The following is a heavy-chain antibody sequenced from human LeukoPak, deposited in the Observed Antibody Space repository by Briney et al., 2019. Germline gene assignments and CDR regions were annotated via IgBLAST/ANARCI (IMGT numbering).Heavy chain of an antibody. J-gene: IGHJ4*02. CDR2: ISYDGSNE. Sequence: PGGSLRLSCAASGFTFSSYGMHWVRQAPGKGLEWEAVISYDGSNEYYADSVKGRFTISRDNSKNTLYLQMNSLRAEDTAVYYCAKLISGDYPFDYWGQGTLVTVSS. V-gene: IGHV3-30*18. CDR1: GFTFSSYG. D-gene: IGHD4-17*01. CDR3: AKLISGDYPFDY.